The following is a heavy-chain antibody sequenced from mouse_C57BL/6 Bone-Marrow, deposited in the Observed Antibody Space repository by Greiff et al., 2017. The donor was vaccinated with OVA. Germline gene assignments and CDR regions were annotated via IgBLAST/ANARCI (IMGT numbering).Heavy chain of an antibody. V-gene: IGHV1-76*01. CDR2: IYPGSGNT. D-gene: IGHD1-1*01. CDR3: AREGVESWFAY. CDR1: GYTFTDYY. Sequence: KQSGAELVRPGASVKLSCKASGYTFTDYYINWVKQRPGQGLEWIARIYPGSGNTYYNEKFKGKATLTAEKSSSTAYMQLSSLTSEDSAVYFCAREGVESWFAYWGQGTLVTVSA. J-gene: IGHJ3*01.